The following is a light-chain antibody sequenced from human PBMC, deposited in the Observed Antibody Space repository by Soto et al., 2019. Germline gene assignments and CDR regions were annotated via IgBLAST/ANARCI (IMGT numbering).Light chain of an antibody. V-gene: IGLV2-23*03. Sequence: QSALTQPASVSRSPGQSITISCTGTSSDVGSYNLVSWYQQHPGKAPKLMIYEGSKRPSGVSNRFSGSKSGNTASLTISGLQAEDEADYYCCSYGARIIFDVVFGGGTKLTVL. J-gene: IGLJ2*01. CDR1: SSDVGSYNL. CDR3: CSYGARIIFDVV. CDR2: EGS.